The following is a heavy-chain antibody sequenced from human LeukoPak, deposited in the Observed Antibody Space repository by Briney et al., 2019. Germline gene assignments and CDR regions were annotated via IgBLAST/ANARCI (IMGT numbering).Heavy chain of an antibody. CDR1: GGSISSGDYY. Sequence: SETLSLTCTVSGGSISSGDYYWSWIRQPPGKGLEWIGYIYYSGSTYYNPSLKSRVTISVDTSKNQFSLKLSSVTAADTAVYYCARAYCSGGSCYGLWGQGTLVTVSS. CDR3: ARAYCSGGSCYGL. CDR2: IYYSGST. V-gene: IGHV4-30-4*01. D-gene: IGHD2-15*01. J-gene: IGHJ4*02.